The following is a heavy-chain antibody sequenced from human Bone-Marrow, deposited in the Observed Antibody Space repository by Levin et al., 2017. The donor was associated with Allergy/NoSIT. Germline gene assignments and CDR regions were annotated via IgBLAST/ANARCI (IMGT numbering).Heavy chain of an antibody. J-gene: IGHJ3*01. Sequence: SLKISCAVSGFTMDAYAMHWVRQGPGKGLEWVSGISWNSGSIAYADSVKGRFYISKDNGKNSLYLEMTSLRAEDTALYYCARMPGINAFDLWGQGTMVAVSS. V-gene: IGHV3-9*01. D-gene: IGHD1-14*01. CDR1: GFTMDAYA. CDR3: ARMPGINAFDL. CDR2: ISWNSGSI.